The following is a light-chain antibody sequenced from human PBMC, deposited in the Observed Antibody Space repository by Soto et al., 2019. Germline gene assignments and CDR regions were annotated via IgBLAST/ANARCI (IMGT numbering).Light chain of an antibody. V-gene: IGKV3-15*01. CDR1: QNINRN. J-gene: IGKJ4*01. CDR3: QQYHDWPPVT. CDR2: GVS. Sequence: EVLLAQSPATLSVSPGDRVTLSCRASQNINRNLAWYQQKPGQAPRLLMFGVSARATGVPDRFSGSGSGTEFTLIISSLQPEDFAVYYCQQYHDWPPVTFGGGTQVAIK.